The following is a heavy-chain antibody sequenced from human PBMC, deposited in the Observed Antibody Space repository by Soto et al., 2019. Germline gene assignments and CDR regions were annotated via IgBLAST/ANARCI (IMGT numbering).Heavy chain of an antibody. Sequence: GKSLKISCKGSGYSFTSYWIGWVRQMPGKGLEWMGIIYPGDSDTRYSPSFQGQVTISADKSISTAYLQWSSLKASDTAMYYCARHIEYYYDSSGYYQNAFDIWGQGTMVTVSS. J-gene: IGHJ3*02. CDR1: GYSFTSYW. CDR3: ARHIEYYYDSSGYYQNAFDI. D-gene: IGHD3-22*01. V-gene: IGHV5-51*01. CDR2: IYPGDSDT.